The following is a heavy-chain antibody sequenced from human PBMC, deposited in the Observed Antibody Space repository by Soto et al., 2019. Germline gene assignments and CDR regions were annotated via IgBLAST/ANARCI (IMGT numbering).Heavy chain of an antibody. V-gene: IGHV3-30*18. CDR3: AKDQYGYYDILTGPHDYYYGMDV. J-gene: IGHJ6*02. CDR2: ISYDGSNK. D-gene: IGHD3-9*01. CDR1: GIPVSSYG. Sequence: GWYLRISCAASGIPVSSYGLHWFRQAPDKGLERVPVISYDGSNKYYADSVKGRFTISRGNSKNTLYLQMNRLRAEDTAVYYCAKDQYGYYDILTGPHDYYYGMDVWGQGTTVTVYS.